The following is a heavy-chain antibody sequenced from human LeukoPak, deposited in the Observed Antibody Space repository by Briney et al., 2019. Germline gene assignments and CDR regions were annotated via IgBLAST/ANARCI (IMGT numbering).Heavy chain of an antibody. CDR3: ARGARGYSDFFDY. CDR2: IYYSGST. Sequence: SETLSLTCTVSGGSISSYYWSWIRQPPGKGLEWIGYIYYSGSTNYNPSLKSRVTISVDTSKNQFSLKLSSVTAADTAVYYCARGARGYSDFFDYWGQGTLVTVSS. D-gene: IGHD5-12*01. CDR1: GGSISSYY. J-gene: IGHJ4*02. V-gene: IGHV4-59*01.